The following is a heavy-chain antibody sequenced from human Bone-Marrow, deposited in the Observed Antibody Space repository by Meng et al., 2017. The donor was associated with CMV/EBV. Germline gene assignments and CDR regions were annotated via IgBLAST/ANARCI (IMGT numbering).Heavy chain of an antibody. Sequence: SVKVSCKASGGTFSCYAISWVRQAPGQGLEWMGGIIPILGIANYAQKFQGKLTITADKSTSTAYMELSSLRSEDTAVYYCAREVTYCSSTSCSDHAFDIWGRRRMVTVSS. CDR2: IIPILGIA. D-gene: IGHD2-2*01. CDR1: GGTFSCYA. CDR3: AREVTYCSSTSCSDHAFDI. V-gene: IGHV1-69*10. J-gene: IGHJ3*02.